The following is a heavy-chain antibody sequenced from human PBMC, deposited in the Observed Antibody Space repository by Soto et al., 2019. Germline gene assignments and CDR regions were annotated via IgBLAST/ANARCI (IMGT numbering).Heavy chain of an antibody. V-gene: IGHV3-23*01. Sequence: GGSLRLSCASSGFTFSSNAMSWVRQAPGKGLEWVSTIRGSGDNTYYADSVMGRFAISRDNSKNMLYLEMSSLRAEDAAVYYCAKDPRSNSYYYTDVWGAGTTVTVSS. J-gene: IGHJ6*03. CDR1: GFTFSSNA. CDR3: AKDPRSNSYYYTDV. CDR2: IRGSGDNT. D-gene: IGHD6-6*01.